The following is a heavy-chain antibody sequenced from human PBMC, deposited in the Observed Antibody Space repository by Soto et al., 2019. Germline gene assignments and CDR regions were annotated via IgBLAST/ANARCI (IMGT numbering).Heavy chain of an antibody. CDR2: IYHSGST. CDR3: ARVSDLNYYYGMDV. CDR1: GGSISSGGYS. V-gene: IGHV4-30-2*01. Sequence: KTSETLSLTCAVSGGSISSGGYSWSWIRQPPGKGLEWIGYIYHSGSTYYNPSLKSRVTISVDRSKNQFSLKLSSVTAADTAVYYCARVSDLNYYYGMDVWGQGTTVTVSS. J-gene: IGHJ6*02.